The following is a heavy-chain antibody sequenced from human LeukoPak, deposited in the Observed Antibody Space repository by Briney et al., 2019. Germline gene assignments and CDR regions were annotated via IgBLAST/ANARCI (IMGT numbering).Heavy chain of an antibody. V-gene: IGHV1-69*05. Sequence: ASVKVSCKASGGTFSSYAISWVRQAPGQGLEWMGGIIPIFGTANYAQKFQGRVTITTDESTSTAYMELSSLRSEDTAVYYRAREAGGYYFDYWGQGTLVTVSS. CDR3: AREAGGYYFDY. D-gene: IGHD3-10*01. CDR1: GGTFSSYA. CDR2: IIPIFGTA. J-gene: IGHJ4*02.